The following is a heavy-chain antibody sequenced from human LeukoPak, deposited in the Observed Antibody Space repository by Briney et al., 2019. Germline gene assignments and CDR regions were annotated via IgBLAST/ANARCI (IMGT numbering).Heavy chain of an antibody. Sequence: GRSLRLSCAASGFTFSSYGMHWVRQAPGKGLEWVAVISYDGSNKYYADSVKGRFTISRDNSKNTLYLQMNSLRAEDTAVYYCAKDVADRNDYYYGMDVWGQGTTVTVSS. J-gene: IGHJ6*02. D-gene: IGHD6-6*01. CDR2: ISYDGSNK. V-gene: IGHV3-30*18. CDR3: AKDVADRNDYYYGMDV. CDR1: GFTFSSYG.